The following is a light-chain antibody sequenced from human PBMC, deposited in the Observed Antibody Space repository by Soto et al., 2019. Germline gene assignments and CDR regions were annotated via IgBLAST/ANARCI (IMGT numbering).Light chain of an antibody. CDR3: QSYDGSLSGVV. CDR1: GSNIGAGYD. J-gene: IGLJ2*01. V-gene: IGLV1-40*01. Sequence: QSVLTQPPSVSGAPGRRVTISCTGSGSNIGAGYDVHWYQQLPGTAPKLIMYANNNRPSGVPDRFSGSKSGTSASLAITGLQAEDEADYYCQSYDGSLSGVVFGGGTKLTVL. CDR2: ANN.